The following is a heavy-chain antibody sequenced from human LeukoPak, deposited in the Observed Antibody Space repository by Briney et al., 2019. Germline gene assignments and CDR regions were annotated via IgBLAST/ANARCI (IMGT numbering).Heavy chain of an antibody. Sequence: ASVKVSCKASGYSFTSHYMHWVRQAPGQGLEWMGWINPNSGGTNYAQKFQGRVTMTRDTSISTAYMELSRLRSDDTAVYYCASPVGATRAGWYAFDIWGQGTMVTVSS. D-gene: IGHD1-26*01. V-gene: IGHV1-2*02. CDR2: INPNSGGT. CDR3: ASPVGATRAGWYAFDI. CDR1: GYSFTSHY. J-gene: IGHJ3*02.